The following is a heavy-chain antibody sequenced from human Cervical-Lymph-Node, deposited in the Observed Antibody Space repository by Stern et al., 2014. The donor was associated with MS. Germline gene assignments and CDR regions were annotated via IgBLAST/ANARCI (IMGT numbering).Heavy chain of an antibody. D-gene: IGHD3-22*01. CDR1: GGSFSGYY. CDR2: INHSGST. V-gene: IGHV4-34*01. Sequence: QVPLQQWGAGLLKPSETLSLTCAVYGGSFSGYYWSWIRQPPGKGLEWIGEINHSGSTNYNPSLKSRVTISVDRSKNQFSLKLSSVTAADTAVYYCARGYNPYYYDSSGYYYVWGQGTLVTVSS. CDR3: ARGYNPYYYDSSGYYYV. J-gene: IGHJ4*02.